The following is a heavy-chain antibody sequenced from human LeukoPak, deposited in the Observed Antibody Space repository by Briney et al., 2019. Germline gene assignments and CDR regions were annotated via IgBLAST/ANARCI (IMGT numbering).Heavy chain of an antibody. Sequence: SETLSLTCAVSGGSISSGGSSWSWIRQPPGKGLEWIGYIYHSGSTYYNPPLKSRVTISVDRSKNQFSLKLSSVTAADTAVYYCARAYCGGDCPTPQYFQHWGQGTLVTVSS. CDR3: ARAYCGGDCPTPQYFQH. D-gene: IGHD2-21*02. CDR2: IYHSGST. J-gene: IGHJ1*01. CDR1: GGSISSGGSS. V-gene: IGHV4-30-2*01.